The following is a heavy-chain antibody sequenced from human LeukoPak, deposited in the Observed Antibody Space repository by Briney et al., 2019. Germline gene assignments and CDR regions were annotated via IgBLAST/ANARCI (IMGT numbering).Heavy chain of an antibody. CDR1: GYTFTSYG. Sequence: ASVKVSCKASGYTFTSYGISWVRQAPGQGLEWMGWISAYNGNTNYAQKLQGRVTMTTDTSTSTAYMELSSLRSEDTAVYYCAXXXXXXXWSGYPYGAFDIWGQGTMVTVSS. V-gene: IGHV1-18*01. J-gene: IGHJ3*02. D-gene: IGHD3-3*01. CDR3: AXXXXXXXWSGYPYGAFDI. CDR2: ISAYNGNT.